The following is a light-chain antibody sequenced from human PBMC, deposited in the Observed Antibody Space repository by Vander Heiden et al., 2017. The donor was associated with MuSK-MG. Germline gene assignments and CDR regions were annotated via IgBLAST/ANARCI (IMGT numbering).Light chain of an antibody. Sequence: SSVLTQPPSVSVAPGPPARITCAGNYIGSKSVHWYQQKPGQAPLLVIYYVSDRPAGIPERFSGSNSWNTATLTITTVEAGDEGDDYCQVSHTRSDKKNVIGTGTKVTVL. CDR2: YVS. V-gene: IGLV3-21*02. CDR1: YIGSKS. CDR3: QVSHTRSDKKNV. J-gene: IGLJ1*01.